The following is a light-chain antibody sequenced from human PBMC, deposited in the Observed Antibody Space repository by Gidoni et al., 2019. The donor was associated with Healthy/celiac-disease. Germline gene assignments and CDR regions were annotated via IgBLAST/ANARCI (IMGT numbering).Light chain of an antibody. J-gene: IGKJ1*01. V-gene: IGKV3-20*01. CDR1: HSVSSSY. CDR2: AAS. CDR3: QQNCSSPLT. Sequence: EMVLTQSPGTLPLSPGERTTLSCRASHSVSSSYLAWYQQKPGQAPRLLIYAASSMATGIPDRFSGSGSGTDFTLTISRLEPEDFAVYYCQQNCSSPLTFGQGTKVEIK.